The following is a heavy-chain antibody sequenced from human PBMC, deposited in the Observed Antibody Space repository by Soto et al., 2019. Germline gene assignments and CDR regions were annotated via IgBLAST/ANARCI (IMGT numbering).Heavy chain of an antibody. J-gene: IGHJ4*02. CDR1: AYTFTSYG. CDR2: ISAYNGNT. CDR3: ARDWSRTKLDY. V-gene: IGHV1-18*04. Sequence: SVEVSCKASAYTFTSYGISWVRQAPGQGLEWMGWISAYNGNTNYAQKLQGRVTMTTDTSTSTAYMELRSLRSDDTAVYYCARDWSRTKLDYWGQGTLVSVSS.